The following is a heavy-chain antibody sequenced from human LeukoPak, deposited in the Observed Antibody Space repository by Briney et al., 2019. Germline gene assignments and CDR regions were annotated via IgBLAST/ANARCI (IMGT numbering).Heavy chain of an antibody. V-gene: IGHV3-21*01. Sequence: AGGSLRLSCAASGLTFSSYSMNRVRQAPGKGLEWVSSISSSSNYIYYADSVKGRFTISRDNAKNSLYLQMNSLRAEDTAVYYCARVPHAMVRGVIITEFYFDYWGQGTLVTVSS. CDR1: GLTFSSYS. J-gene: IGHJ4*02. D-gene: IGHD3-10*01. CDR3: ARVPHAMVRGVIITEFYFDY. CDR2: ISSSSNYI.